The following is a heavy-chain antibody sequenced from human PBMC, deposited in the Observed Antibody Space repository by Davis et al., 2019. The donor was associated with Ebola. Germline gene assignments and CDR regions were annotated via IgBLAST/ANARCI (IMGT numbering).Heavy chain of an antibody. D-gene: IGHD1-7*01. V-gene: IGHV4-59*08. Sequence: SETLSLTCTVSGGSISSYYWSWIRQPPGKVLEWIGYIYYSGSTNYSPSLKSRVTMSVDASKNQFSLKLTSVTAADTAVYYCARQSMTGTALDYWGRGTLVTVSS. CDR1: GGSISSYY. CDR3: ARQSMTGTALDY. CDR2: IYYSGST. J-gene: IGHJ4*02.